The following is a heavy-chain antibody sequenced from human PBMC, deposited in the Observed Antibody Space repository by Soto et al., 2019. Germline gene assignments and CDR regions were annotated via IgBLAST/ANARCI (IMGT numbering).Heavy chain of an antibody. CDR1: GYTLTELS. D-gene: IGHD2-15*01. J-gene: IGHJ4*02. Sequence: GPSVKVSCKVSGYTLTELSMHWVRQAPGKGLEWMGGFDPEDGETIYAQKFQGRVTMTEDTSTDTAYMELSSLRSEDTAVYYCATDGGYCSGGSCYGSIDYWGQGTLVTVSS. V-gene: IGHV1-24*01. CDR2: FDPEDGET. CDR3: ATDGGYCSGGSCYGSIDY.